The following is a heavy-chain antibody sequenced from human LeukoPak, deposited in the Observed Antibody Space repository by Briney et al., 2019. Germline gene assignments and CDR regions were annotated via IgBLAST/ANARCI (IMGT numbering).Heavy chain of an antibody. D-gene: IGHD2-2*01. J-gene: IGHJ3*02. Sequence: PGGSLRLSCAASGFTFSTYAMHWVRQAPGKGLDWVAVISYDGINKYYADSVKGRFTITRDNSKNTLYLQMNSLRAEDTAICYCMGVSNYDAFDIWGQGTMVTVSS. CDR2: ISYDGINK. CDR1: GFTFSTYA. CDR3: MGVSNYDAFDI. V-gene: IGHV3-30-3*01.